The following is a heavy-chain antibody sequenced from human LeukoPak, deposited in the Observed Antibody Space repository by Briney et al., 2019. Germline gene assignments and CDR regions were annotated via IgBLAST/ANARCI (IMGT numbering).Heavy chain of an antibody. J-gene: IGHJ6*03. Sequence: SVKVSCKASGGTFSSYAISWVRQAPGQGLEWMGGIIPIFGTANYAQKFQGRVTITADKSTSTAYMELSRLRSDDTAVYYCARDHRVARWNYDYYYYYMDVWGKGTTVTVSS. CDR2: IIPIFGTA. CDR1: GGTFSSYA. V-gene: IGHV1-69*06. D-gene: IGHD1-7*01. CDR3: ARDHRVARWNYDYYYYYMDV.